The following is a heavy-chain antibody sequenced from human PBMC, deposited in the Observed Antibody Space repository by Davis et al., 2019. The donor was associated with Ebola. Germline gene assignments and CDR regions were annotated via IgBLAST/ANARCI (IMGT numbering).Heavy chain of an antibody. J-gene: IGHJ6*02. CDR3: SGGIYSSSYFCIYV. Sequence: PGGSLRLSCAASGFTFSDYYMSWIRQAPGKGLEWVSYISSSSSYTNYADSVKGRFTISRDNAKNSLYLPMNSLGAASPAFSYSSGGIYSSSYFCIYVLGPLTAFPLSS. CDR1: GFTFSDYY. V-gene: IGHV3-11*06. CDR2: ISSSSSYT.